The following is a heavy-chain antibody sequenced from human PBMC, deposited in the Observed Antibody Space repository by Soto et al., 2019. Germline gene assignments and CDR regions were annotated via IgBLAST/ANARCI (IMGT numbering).Heavy chain of an antibody. CDR1: GGTFSKQA. Sequence: SVQVSRKASGGTFSKQAFRWVRQAPGQGLEWMGGIIRCISATKYAQKFQGRITITADESTSTAYMELSSMRSEDTAVYYCATDDPLNDYDRTDHYYAMDVWGQGTTVTVSS. J-gene: IGHJ6*02. V-gene: IGHV1-69*13. D-gene: IGHD3-22*01. CDR3: ATDDPLNDYDRTDHYYAMDV. CDR2: IIRCISAT.